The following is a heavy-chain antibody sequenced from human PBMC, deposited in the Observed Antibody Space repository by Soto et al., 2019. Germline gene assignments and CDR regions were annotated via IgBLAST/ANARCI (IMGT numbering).Heavy chain of an antibody. Sequence: QLQLQESGPGLVKPSETLSLNCTVSGASLSSISYYWGWIRQPPGKGLEWGGSIFFTGNIYYNPSLKSRGTTSVDTSRNQSSLMVNSVTAADTAVYYCASRHCSGGSCYTPGFDSWGQGARVTVSS. CDR3: ASRHCSGGSCYTPGFDS. CDR1: GASLSSISYY. D-gene: IGHD2-15*01. CDR2: IFFTGNI. V-gene: IGHV4-39*01. J-gene: IGHJ4*02.